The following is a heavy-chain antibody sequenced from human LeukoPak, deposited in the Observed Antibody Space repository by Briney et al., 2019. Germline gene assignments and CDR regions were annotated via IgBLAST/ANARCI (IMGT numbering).Heavy chain of an antibody. Sequence: PGGSLRLSCAASGFTFSSYSMNWVRQAPGKGLEWVSYISSTSSTIYYADSVKGRFAISRDNAKNSLYLQMNSLRDGDTAVYYCARYTMVRGIVVWFDPWGQGTLVTVSS. D-gene: IGHD3-10*01. CDR1: GFTFSSYS. CDR2: ISSTSSTI. V-gene: IGHV3-48*02. CDR3: ARYTMVRGIVVWFDP. J-gene: IGHJ5*02.